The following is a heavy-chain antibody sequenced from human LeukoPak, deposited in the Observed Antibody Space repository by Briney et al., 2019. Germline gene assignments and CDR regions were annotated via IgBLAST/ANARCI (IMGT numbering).Heavy chain of an antibody. Sequence: PSETLSLTCTVSGGSISSSSYYWGWIRQPPGKGLEWIGYIYTSGSTNYNPSLKSRVTISIDTSKNQFSLRLTSVTAADTAVYYCARHLPTGDEWGAFHIWGQGTMVTVSS. CDR1: GGSISSSSYY. CDR2: IYTSGST. V-gene: IGHV4-61*05. CDR3: ARHLPTGDEWGAFHI. J-gene: IGHJ3*02. D-gene: IGHD7-27*01.